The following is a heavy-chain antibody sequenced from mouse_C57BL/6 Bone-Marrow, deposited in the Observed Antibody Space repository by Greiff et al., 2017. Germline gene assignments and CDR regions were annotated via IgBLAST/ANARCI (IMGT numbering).Heavy chain of an antibody. V-gene: IGHV1-50*01. D-gene: IGHD6-1*01. CDR2: IDPSDSYT. J-gene: IGHJ2*01. CDR1: GYTFTSYW. Sequence: VQLQQPGAELVKPGASVKLSCKASGYTFTSYWMQWVKQRPGQGLEWIGEIDPSDSYTNYNQKFKGKATLTVDTSSSTAYMQLSSLTSEDSAVYYCARGQLGCCYWGQGTTLTVSS. CDR3: ARGQLGCCY.